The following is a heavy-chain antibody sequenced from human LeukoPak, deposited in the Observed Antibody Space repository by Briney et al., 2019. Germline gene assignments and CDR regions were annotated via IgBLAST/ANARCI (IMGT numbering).Heavy chain of an antibody. CDR3: ARESYGSGSYYNGHFDY. J-gene: IGHJ4*02. V-gene: IGHV5-51*01. Sequence: RGESLKISCKGSGYSITSYWIGWVRQMPGKGLEWMGIIYPGDSDTRYSPSFQGQVTISADKSISTAYLQWSSLKASDTAMYYCARESYGSGSYYNGHFDYWGQGTLVTVSS. CDR1: GYSITSYW. CDR2: IYPGDSDT. D-gene: IGHD3-10*01.